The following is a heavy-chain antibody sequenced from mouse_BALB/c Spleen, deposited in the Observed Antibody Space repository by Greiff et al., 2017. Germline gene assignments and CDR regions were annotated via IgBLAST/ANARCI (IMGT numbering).Heavy chain of an antibody. CDR2: ISSGGSYT. CDR3: ARQNFTTPFAY. D-gene: IGHD1-1*01. J-gene: IGHJ3*01. Sequence: EVKLQESGGDLVKPGGSLKLSCAASGFTFSSYGMSWVRQTPDKRLEWVATISSGGSYTYYPDSVKGRFTISRDNAKNTLYLQMSSLKSEDTAMYYCARQNFTTPFAYWGQGTLVTVSA. CDR1: GFTFSSYG. V-gene: IGHV5-6*01.